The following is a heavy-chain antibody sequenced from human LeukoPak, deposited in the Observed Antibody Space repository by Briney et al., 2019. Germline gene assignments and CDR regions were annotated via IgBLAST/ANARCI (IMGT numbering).Heavy chain of an antibody. V-gene: IGHV4-59*08. Sequence: SETLSLTCTLSRGSNSSYYWCWMPQPPGKGLEWIGYIYYSGSTNYNPSLKSRVTISVDTSKNQFSLKLSSVTAADTAVYYCARHSIVVVPAATNCFDPWGQGTLVTVSS. CDR1: RGSNSSYY. CDR3: ARHSIVVVPAATNCFDP. CDR2: IYYSGST. D-gene: IGHD2-2*01. J-gene: IGHJ5*02.